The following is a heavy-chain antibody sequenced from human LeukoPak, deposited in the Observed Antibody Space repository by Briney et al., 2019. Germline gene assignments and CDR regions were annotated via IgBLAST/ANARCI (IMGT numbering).Heavy chain of an antibody. Sequence: KSSETLSLTCTVSGGSINNYFWSWIRQAPGKGLEWIGYIHSSGSTNYSPSLKSRVAISVDTSKKQFSLNLSSVTAADTAIYYCAREVFGVDYYYYMDVWGKGTTVTVSS. CDR1: GGSINNYF. CDR3: AREVFGVDYYYYMDV. D-gene: IGHD3-3*01. J-gene: IGHJ6*03. CDR2: IHSSGST. V-gene: IGHV4-59*01.